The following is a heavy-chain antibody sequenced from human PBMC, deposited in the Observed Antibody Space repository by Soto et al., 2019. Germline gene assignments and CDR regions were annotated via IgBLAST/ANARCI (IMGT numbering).Heavy chain of an antibody. CDR3: ARDLGSPDAFDV. V-gene: IGHV3-48*03. D-gene: IGHD6-19*01. Sequence: PGGSLRLSCAASEFTFSSYEMNWVRQAPGKGLEWVSYISSSGGTIYYADSVRGRFAISRDNAKNSLYLQMNSLTAEDTAVYYCARDLGSPDAFDVWGQGTMVTVS. CDR1: EFTFSSYE. J-gene: IGHJ3*01. CDR2: ISSSGGTI.